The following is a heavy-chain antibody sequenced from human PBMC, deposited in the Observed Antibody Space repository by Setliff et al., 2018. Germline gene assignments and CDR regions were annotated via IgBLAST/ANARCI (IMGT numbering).Heavy chain of an antibody. D-gene: IGHD2-21*01. Sequence: PGGSLRLSCAASGLRFSGSWMAWVRQASGQGLEWVADISEDGSGNFYSDSVRGRFTISRDNARNLLFLQMNSLTVGDTGVYYCARDPEGGEFDIWGRGTLVTVSS. CDR1: GLRFSGSW. CDR3: ARDPEGGEFDI. J-gene: IGHJ4*03. CDR2: ISEDGSGN. V-gene: IGHV3-7*01.